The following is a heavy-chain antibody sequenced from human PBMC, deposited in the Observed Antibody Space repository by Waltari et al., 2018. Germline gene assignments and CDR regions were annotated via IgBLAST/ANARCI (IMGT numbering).Heavy chain of an antibody. CDR2: IKSKTDGGTT. CDR3: TTTYYDYIWGSYRYTEVAAFDI. D-gene: IGHD3-16*02. CDR1: GFTFSNAW. J-gene: IGHJ3*02. Sequence: EVQLVESGGGLVKPGGSLRLSCAASGFTFSNAWMSWVRQAPGQGLEWVGRIKSKTDGGTTDYAAPVKGRFTISRDDSKNTLYLQMNSLKTEDTAVYYCTTTYYDYIWGSYRYTEVAAFDIWGQGTMVTVSS. V-gene: IGHV3-15*01.